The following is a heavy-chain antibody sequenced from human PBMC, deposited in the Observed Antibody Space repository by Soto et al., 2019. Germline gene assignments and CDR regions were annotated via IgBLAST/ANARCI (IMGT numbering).Heavy chain of an antibody. CDR1: GDAISSHY. CDR2: FFHTGTA. D-gene: IGHD4-17*01. CDR3: ARNYGGNSQFFDL. V-gene: IGHV4-59*11. Sequence: QVQLQESGPGLVKPSETLSLTCSVSGDAISSHYWSWIRQSPGKGLEWLGYFFHTGTALYNPSLKSRVSMSVDTSKNQCSLRLTSVIPADTAVYFCARNYGGNSQFFDLWGSGTRFTVS. J-gene: IGHJ2*01.